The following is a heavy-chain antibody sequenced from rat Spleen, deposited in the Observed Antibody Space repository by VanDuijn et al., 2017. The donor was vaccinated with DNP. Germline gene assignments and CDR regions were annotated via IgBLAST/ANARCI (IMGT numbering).Heavy chain of an antibody. Sequence: EVQLVESGGGPVQPGRSLKLSCVAYGFIFSNYWMTWIRQAPGKGLEWVASISNAGDNTYYSDSVRGRFSLSRDNAQSTLYLQVNSLRSEDTAIYHCAKGPNYGGYSDYFDYWGQGVMVTVSS. J-gene: IGHJ2*01. CDR1: GFIFSNYW. D-gene: IGHD1-11*01. V-gene: IGHV5-31*01. CDR3: AKGPNYGGYSDYFDY. CDR2: ISNAGDNT.